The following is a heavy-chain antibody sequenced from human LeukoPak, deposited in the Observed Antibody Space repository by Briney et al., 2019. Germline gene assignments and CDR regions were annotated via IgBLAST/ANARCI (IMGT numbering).Heavy chain of an antibody. V-gene: IGHV3-30-3*01. J-gene: IGHJ5*02. CDR3: ARVQLLYGGWFDP. CDR2: ISYDGSNK. CDR1: GFTFSSYA. Sequence: GGSLRLSCAASGFTFSSYAMHWVRQAPGKGLEWVAVISYDGSNKYYADSVKGRFTISRDNSKNTLYLQMNSLRAEDTAVYYCARVQLLYGGWFDPWGQGTLVTVSS. D-gene: IGHD2-2*02.